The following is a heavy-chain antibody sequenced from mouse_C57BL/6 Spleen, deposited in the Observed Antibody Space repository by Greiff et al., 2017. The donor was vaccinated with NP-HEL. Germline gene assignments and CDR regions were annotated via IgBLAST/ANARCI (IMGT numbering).Heavy chain of an antibody. CDR3: ARDRSYFDV. CDR1: GFTFSDYY. Sequence: DVQLVESEGGLVQPGSSMKLSCTASGFTFSDYYMAWVRQVPEKGLEWVANINYDGSSTYYLDSLKSRFIISRDNAKNILYLQMSSLKSEDTATYYCARDRSYFDVWGTGTTVTVSS. V-gene: IGHV5-16*01. J-gene: IGHJ1*03. CDR2: INYDGSST.